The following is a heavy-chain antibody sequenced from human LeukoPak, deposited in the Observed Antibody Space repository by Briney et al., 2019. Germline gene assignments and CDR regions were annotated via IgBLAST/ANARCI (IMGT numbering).Heavy chain of an antibody. J-gene: IGHJ5*02. D-gene: IGHD4-17*01. V-gene: IGHV4-59*08. CDR2: TSDSGGHT. Sequence: SETLSLTCTVSGGSISGYYWNWIRQPPGQGLEWIGYTSDSGGHTDYKPSLKSRVAISVDTSKNQFSLKLSPVTAADTALYYCARGDYSDGRGFDPWGQGTLVTVSS. CDR1: GGSISGYY. CDR3: ARGDYSDGRGFDP.